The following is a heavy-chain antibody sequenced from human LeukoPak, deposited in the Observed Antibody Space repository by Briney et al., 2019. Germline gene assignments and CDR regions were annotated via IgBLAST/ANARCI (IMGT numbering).Heavy chain of an antibody. V-gene: IGHV4-59*01. Sequence: SETLSLTCTVSGGSISSYYWSWIRQPPGKGLEWIGYIYYSGSTNYNPSLKSRVTISVDTSKNQFSLKLSSVTAADTAVYYCARVIYDYAREAYYYYYMDVWGKGTTVTVSS. CDR2: IYYSGST. CDR1: GGSISSYY. CDR3: ARVIYDYAREAYYYYYMDV. D-gene: IGHD3-16*01. J-gene: IGHJ6*03.